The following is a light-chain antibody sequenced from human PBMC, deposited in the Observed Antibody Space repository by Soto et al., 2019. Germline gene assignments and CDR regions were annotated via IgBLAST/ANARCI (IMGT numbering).Light chain of an antibody. V-gene: IGKV3D-15*02. CDR2: GAS. Sequence: EIVMTQSPATLSVSPGERATLSCRASQSVDSNLAWYQQQPGQAPRLLIFGASTRATGIPDRFSGSGSGTDFTLTISRMQPEDLAVYYCQQYGSSPITFGQGTKVDIK. CDR3: QQYGSSPIT. CDR1: QSVDSN. J-gene: IGKJ3*01.